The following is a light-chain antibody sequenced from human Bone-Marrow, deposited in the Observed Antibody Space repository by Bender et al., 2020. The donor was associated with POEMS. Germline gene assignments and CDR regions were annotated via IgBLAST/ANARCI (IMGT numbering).Light chain of an antibody. V-gene: IGLV1-47*01. CDR1: SASVGRGS. CDR2: KND. J-gene: IGLJ3*02. Sequence: QSVLTQPPSVSGTPGQRVTISCSGSSASVGRGSVCWYQHLPGTAPKLLIYKNDQRPSGVPDRFSGSNSGNTATLTITGLQSDDEAIYFCVAWDASLNGWVFGGGTKLTVL. CDR3: VAWDASLNGWV.